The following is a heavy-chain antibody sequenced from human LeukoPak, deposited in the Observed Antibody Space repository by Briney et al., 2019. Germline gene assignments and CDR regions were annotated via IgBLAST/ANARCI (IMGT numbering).Heavy chain of an antibody. CDR3: ARDTVDGGSYWMAFDI. CDR1: GFTFSSYA. Sequence: GGSLRLSCAASGFTFSSYAMSWVRQAPGKGLEWVSAISGSGGSTYYADSVKGRFTISRDNSKNTLYLQMNSLRAEDTAVYYCARDTVDGGSYWMAFDIWGQGTMVTVSS. CDR2: ISGSGGST. D-gene: IGHD1-26*01. V-gene: IGHV3-23*01. J-gene: IGHJ3*02.